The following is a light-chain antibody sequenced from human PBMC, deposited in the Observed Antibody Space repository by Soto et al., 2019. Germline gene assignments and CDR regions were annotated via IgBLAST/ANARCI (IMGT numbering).Light chain of an antibody. CDR1: QGIRNY. Sequence: IPVTQSPSSLFASVGDRDTIACRASQGIRNYLAWYQQKPGKAPTRLSYAASRLQSGVPSRFSGSGSQTDLNRTIRSLQYEDFAPYYCLQHNSYPPAFGQGPKVDI. V-gene: IGKV1-17*01. J-gene: IGKJ1*01. CDR2: AAS. CDR3: LQHNSYPPA.